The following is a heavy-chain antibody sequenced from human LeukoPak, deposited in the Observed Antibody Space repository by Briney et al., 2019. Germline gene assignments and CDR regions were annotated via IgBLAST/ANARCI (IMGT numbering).Heavy chain of an antibody. D-gene: IGHD3-10*01. Sequence: GASVKVSCKASGGTFIIYAISWVRQAPGQGLEWMGGIIPMSGTANYAQKFQGRVTITADKSTSTAYMDLSSLRSEDTAVYYCARHSSYGSGSYYDYWGQGTLVTVSS. CDR3: ARHSSYGSGSYYDY. CDR1: GGTFIIYA. J-gene: IGHJ4*02. V-gene: IGHV1-69*06. CDR2: IIPMSGTA.